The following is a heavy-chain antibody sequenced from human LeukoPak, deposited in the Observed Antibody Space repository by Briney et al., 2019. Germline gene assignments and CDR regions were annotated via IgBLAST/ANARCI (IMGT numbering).Heavy chain of an antibody. CDR3: ARVTTGGYHNC. D-gene: IGHD3-22*01. V-gene: IGHV4-61*02. CDR2: IYTSGST. J-gene: IGHJ4*02. CDR1: GGSISSGSYY. Sequence: SQTLYLTCTVSGGSISSGSYYWSWIRQPAGKGLEWIGRIYTSGSTNYNPSLKSRVTRSVDTSKNQFSLKLTSVAAADTAVYYCARVTTGGYHNCWGQGTLVTVSS.